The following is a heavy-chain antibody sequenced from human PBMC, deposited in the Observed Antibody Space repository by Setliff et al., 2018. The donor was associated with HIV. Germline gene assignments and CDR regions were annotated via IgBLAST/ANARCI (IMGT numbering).Heavy chain of an antibody. J-gene: IGHJ4*02. Sequence: SETLSLTCAVYGGFFSGYYWSWIRQPPGKGLEWIGKINHSGSTNYNPSLKSRVTTSVDTSKNQFSLKLSSVTAADTAIYYCVTVVQDDLGVVLFDYWGQGTLVTVSS. CDR1: GGFFSGYY. D-gene: IGHD3-3*01. V-gene: IGHV4-34*01. CDR2: INHSGST. CDR3: VTVVQDDLGVVLFDY.